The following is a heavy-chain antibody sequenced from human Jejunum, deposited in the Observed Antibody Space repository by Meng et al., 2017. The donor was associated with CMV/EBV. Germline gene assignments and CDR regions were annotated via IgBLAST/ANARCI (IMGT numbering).Heavy chain of an antibody. Sequence: FTFSDYSMNWVRQSPGKGLEWVSSISSSNFKFYADSVEGRFTISRDNAKNSLYLQMNSLRVEDTGVYYCATKGVEKYYGQGWFDPWGQGTQVTVSS. CDR2: ISSSNFK. J-gene: IGHJ5*02. V-gene: IGHV3-21*06. D-gene: IGHD3-10*01. CDR1: FTFSDYS. CDR3: ATKGVEKYYGQGWFDP.